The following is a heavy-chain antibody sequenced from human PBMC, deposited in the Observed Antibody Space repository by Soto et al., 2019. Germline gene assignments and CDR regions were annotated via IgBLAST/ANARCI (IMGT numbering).Heavy chain of an antibody. J-gene: IGHJ5*02. Sequence: PGGSLRLSCAASGFTFSSYAMNWVRQAPGKGLEWVSVISGSGGSTYYADSVKGRFTISRDSSKNTLYLQMNSLRAEDTAVYYCASSINWPDWFDTWGQGILVTVSS. CDR1: GFTFSSYA. V-gene: IGHV3-23*01. D-gene: IGHD1-1*01. CDR2: ISGSGGST. CDR3: ASSINWPDWFDT.